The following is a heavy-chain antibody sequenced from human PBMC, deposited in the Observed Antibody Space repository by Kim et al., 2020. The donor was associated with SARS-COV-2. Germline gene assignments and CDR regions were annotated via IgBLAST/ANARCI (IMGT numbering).Heavy chain of an antibody. Sequence: SETLSLTCAVYGGSFSGYYWSWIRQPPGKGLEWIGEINHSGSTNYNPSLKSRVTISVDTSKNQFSLKLSSVTAADTAVYYGASGYGDYGTNWFDPWGQGT. CDR1: GGSFSGYY. CDR2: INHSGST. J-gene: IGHJ5*02. D-gene: IGHD4-17*01. V-gene: IGHV4-34*01. CDR3: ASGYGDYGTNWFDP.